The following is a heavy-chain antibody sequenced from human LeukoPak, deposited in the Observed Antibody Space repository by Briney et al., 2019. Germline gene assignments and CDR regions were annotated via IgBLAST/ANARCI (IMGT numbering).Heavy chain of an antibody. CDR3: ARDPGSSSFDY. CDR1: TFTFSTYW. V-gene: IGHV3-7*01. CDR2: INQDGSVK. D-gene: IGHD6-13*01. Sequence: GGSLRLSCAASTFTFSTYWMTWVRQAPGKGPEFVANINQDGSVKNYVDSVKGRFTISRDNAKNSLYLQMNSLRADDTAVFYCARDPGSSSFDYWGQGTLVTVSS. J-gene: IGHJ4*02.